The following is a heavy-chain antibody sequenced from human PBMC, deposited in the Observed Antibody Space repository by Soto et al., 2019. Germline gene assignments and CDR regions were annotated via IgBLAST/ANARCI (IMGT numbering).Heavy chain of an antibody. D-gene: IGHD3-10*01. V-gene: IGHV4-4*02. J-gene: IGHJ4*02. CDR3: ASIQNYYGSGSYLG. Sequence: SDTLSLTCGVSGCSISSSNGWSWVRPPPGKGLEWIGEIYHSGSTNYNPSLKSRVTISVDKSKNQFSLKLSSVTAADTAVYYCASIQNYYGSGSYLGWGQGTLVTVSS. CDR2: IYHSGST. CDR1: GCSISSSNG.